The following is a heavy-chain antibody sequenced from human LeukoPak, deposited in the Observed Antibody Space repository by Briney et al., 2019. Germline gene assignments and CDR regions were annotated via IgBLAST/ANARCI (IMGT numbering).Heavy chain of an antibody. Sequence: SETLSLTCTVSGGSISSYYWSWIRQPAGKGLEWIGRIYTSGSTNYNPSLKSRVTISVDTSKNQFSLKLSSVTAADTAVYYCARERTIGYCSGGSCYAFDYWGQGTLVTVSS. CDR2: IYTSGST. CDR1: GGSISSYY. J-gene: IGHJ4*02. D-gene: IGHD2-15*01. CDR3: ARERTIGYCSGGSCYAFDY. V-gene: IGHV4-4*07.